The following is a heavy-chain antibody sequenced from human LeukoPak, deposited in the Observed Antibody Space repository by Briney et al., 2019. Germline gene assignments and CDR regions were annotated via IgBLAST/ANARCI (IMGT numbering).Heavy chain of an antibody. V-gene: IGHV3-23*01. CDR2: ISGSGGRT. D-gene: IGHD6-19*01. Sequence: GGSLRLSCAASGFTFSGYWMTWVRQAPGKGLEWVSSISGSGGRTSYADSVQGRFTISRDNSKNTLYLELNSLRAEDAAVYFCAMAVIGSGWTLDYWGQGTLVTVS. CDR1: GFTFSGYW. J-gene: IGHJ4*02. CDR3: AMAVIGSGWTLDY.